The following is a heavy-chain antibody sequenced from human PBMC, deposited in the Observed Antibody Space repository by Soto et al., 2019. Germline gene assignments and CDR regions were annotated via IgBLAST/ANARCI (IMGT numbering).Heavy chain of an antibody. Sequence: PSGTLSLTCAVYGESFSGYYWSWIRQPPGKGLEWIGEINHSGSTNYNPSLKSRVTISVDTRKNQFSLKLSSVTAADTAVYYCASSNYWFDPWGQGTLVTVSS. CDR3: ASSNYWFDP. J-gene: IGHJ5*02. V-gene: IGHV4-34*01. D-gene: IGHD4-4*01. CDR2: INHSGST. CDR1: GESFSGYY.